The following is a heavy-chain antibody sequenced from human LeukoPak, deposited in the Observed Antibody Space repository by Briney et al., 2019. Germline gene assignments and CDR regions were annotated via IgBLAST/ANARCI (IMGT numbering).Heavy chain of an antibody. D-gene: IGHD3-22*01. CDR2: FNPSGGRT. J-gene: IGHJ4*02. CDR1: GYTFTGYY. CDR3: ARDRGITMIGCFDY. V-gene: IGHV1-2*02. Sequence: ASVKVSCKASGYTFTGYYMHWVRQAPGQGLEWMGIFNPSGGRTSYAQKFQGRVTMTRDTSISTAYMELSRLRSDDTAVYYCARDRGITMIGCFDYWGQGTLVTVSS.